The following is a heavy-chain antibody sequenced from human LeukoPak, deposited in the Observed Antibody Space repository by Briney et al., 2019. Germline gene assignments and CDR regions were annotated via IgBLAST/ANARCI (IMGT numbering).Heavy chain of an antibody. Sequence: GASVNVSCTASGYSFTDYYMHWVRQAAGQGLEWMGWINLNSGDIKSAQEFQGRVTMTRGTSITTVYMEVSWLTSDDTAIYYCARADRLHGGPYLIGPWGQGTLVTVSS. CDR1: GYSFTDYY. J-gene: IGHJ5*02. CDR2: INLNSGDI. V-gene: IGHV1-2*02. CDR3: ARADRLHGGPYLIGP. D-gene: IGHD2-21*01.